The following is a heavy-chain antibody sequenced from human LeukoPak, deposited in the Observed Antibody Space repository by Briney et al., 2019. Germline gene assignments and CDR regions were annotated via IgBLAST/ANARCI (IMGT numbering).Heavy chain of an antibody. CDR2: INWSGDSS. CDR3: ARDKMNDFYDTTGYDY. V-gene: IGHV3-20*04. CDR1: GSTFDDYA. J-gene: IGHJ4*02. Sequence: GGSLRLSCATSGSTFDDYAMSWVRQAPGKGLDWVSGINWSGDSSGYADSAKGRFTISRDNAKHSLFLQMTRLRAEDTALYFCARDKMNDFYDTTGYDYWGQGTLVTVSS. D-gene: IGHD3/OR15-3a*01.